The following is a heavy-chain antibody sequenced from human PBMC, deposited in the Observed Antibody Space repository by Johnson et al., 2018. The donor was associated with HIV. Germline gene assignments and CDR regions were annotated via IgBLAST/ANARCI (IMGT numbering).Heavy chain of an antibody. Sequence: QVQLVESGGGLVKPGGSLRLSCAASGFTFSDYYMTWIRQAPGKGLEWVSYISSSGSTMYYADSVQGRFTISRDNAKNSLYLQMNSLRAEDTAVYHCARRGNWNYLKSAFDIWGQGTMVTVSS. V-gene: IGHV3-11*04. J-gene: IGHJ3*02. D-gene: IGHD1-7*01. CDR2: ISSSGSTM. CDR3: ARRGNWNYLKSAFDI. CDR1: GFTFSDYY.